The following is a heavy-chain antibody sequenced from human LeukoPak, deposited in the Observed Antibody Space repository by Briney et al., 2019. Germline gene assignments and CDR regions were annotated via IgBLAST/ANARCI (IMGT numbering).Heavy chain of an antibody. CDR3: AREVWDGGSSWCPYFDY. J-gene: IGHJ4*02. V-gene: IGHV1-69*06. Sequence: GASVKVSCKASGGTFSNYAINWVRQAPGQGLEWMGGIIPIFGTTNHAQKFQGRVRITADKSTSTAYMELSSLRSEDTAVYYCAREVWDGGSSWCPYFDYWGQGTLVTVSS. CDR2: IIPIFGTT. D-gene: IGHD6-13*01. CDR1: GGTFSNYA.